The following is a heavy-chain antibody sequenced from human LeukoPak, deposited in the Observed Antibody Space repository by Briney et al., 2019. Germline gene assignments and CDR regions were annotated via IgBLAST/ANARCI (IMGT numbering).Heavy chain of an antibody. CDR2: IYSGGST. V-gene: IGHV3-66*01. D-gene: IGHD3-10*01. J-gene: IGHJ5*02. CDR3: ARDLYYYGSGSYKIRWFDP. CDR1: GFTFDDYA. Sequence: GGSLRLSCAASGFTFDDYAMHWVRQAPGKGLEWVSVIYSGGSTYYADSVKGRFTISRDNSKNTLYLQMNSLRAEDTAVYYCARDLYYYGSGSYKIRWFDPWGQGTLVTVSS.